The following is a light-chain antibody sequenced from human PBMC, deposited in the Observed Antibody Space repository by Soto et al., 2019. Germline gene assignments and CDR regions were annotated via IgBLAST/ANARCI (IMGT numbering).Light chain of an antibody. J-gene: IGKJ2*01. CDR1: QSVSSSY. V-gene: IGKV3-20*01. CDR2: GAS. Sequence: EIVLTQSPGTLSLSPGERATLSCRASQSVSSSYLAWYQQKPGQAPRLLIYGASSRATGIPDRFSGSGSGTDFTLTISRLEPEDFAVYYCQQYGSSPPENTFGQGTNLEIK. CDR3: QQYGSSPPENT.